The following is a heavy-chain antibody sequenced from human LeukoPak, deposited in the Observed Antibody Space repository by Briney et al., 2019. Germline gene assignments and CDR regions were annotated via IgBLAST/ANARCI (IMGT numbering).Heavy chain of an antibody. J-gene: IGHJ5*02. Sequence: GGSLRLSCAASGFTFSSYSMNWVRQAPGKGLEWVSSISSSSSYIYYADSVKGRFTISRDNAKNSLHLQMNSLRAEDTAVYYCARRYCSGGSCYGNWFDPWGQGTLVTVSS. CDR1: GFTFSSYS. CDR3: ARRYCSGGSCYGNWFDP. D-gene: IGHD2-15*01. V-gene: IGHV3-21*01. CDR2: ISSSSSYI.